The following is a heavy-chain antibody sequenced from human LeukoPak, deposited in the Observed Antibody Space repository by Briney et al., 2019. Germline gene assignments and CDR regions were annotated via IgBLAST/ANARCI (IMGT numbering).Heavy chain of an antibody. V-gene: IGHV3-48*03. CDR1: GFTFSSYE. J-gene: IGHJ3*02. CDR2: ISSSGSTI. Sequence: GGSLRLSCAASGFTFSSYEMNWVRQAPGKGLGWVSYISSSGSTIYYADSVKGRFTISRDNAKNSLYVQMNSLRAEDTAVYYCARAGITMVRGAFDIWGQGTMVTVSS. D-gene: IGHD3-10*01. CDR3: ARAGITMVRGAFDI.